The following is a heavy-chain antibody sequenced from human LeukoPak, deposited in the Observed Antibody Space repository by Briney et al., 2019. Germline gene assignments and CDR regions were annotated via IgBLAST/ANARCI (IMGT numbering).Heavy chain of an antibody. Sequence: GESLKISCKASGYSFTSYWIAWVRQMPGKGLEYMGFIYPGGSDTRCSPSFEGQVTISADKSITTAYLQWSSLKASDTAIYYCAGHVTYSSTSSYFDYWGQGTLVTVSS. V-gene: IGHV5-51*01. CDR2: IYPGGSDT. D-gene: IGHD6-6*01. J-gene: IGHJ4*02. CDR3: AGHVTYSSTSSYFDY. CDR1: GYSFTSYW.